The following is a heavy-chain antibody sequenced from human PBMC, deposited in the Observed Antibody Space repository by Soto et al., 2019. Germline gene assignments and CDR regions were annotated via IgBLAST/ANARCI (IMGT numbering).Heavy chain of an antibody. Sequence: QVQLVESGGGVVQPGKSLRLSCVASGFSFRSYAMHWVRQAPGQGLEWVAFTSYDGSKKDYAASVKGRFTVSRGNFKNILYLEINSLRPEDTAVYYCAKEGQAHCSGGSCFSGWFDAWGHGTQVTVSS. V-gene: IGHV3-30*18. CDR2: TSYDGSKK. D-gene: IGHD2-15*01. CDR1: GFSFRSYA. CDR3: AKEGQAHCSGGSCFSGWFDA. J-gene: IGHJ5*01.